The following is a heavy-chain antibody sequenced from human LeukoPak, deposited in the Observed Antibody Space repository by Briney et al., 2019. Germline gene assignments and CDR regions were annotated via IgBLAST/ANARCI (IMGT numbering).Heavy chain of an antibody. V-gene: IGHV3-23*01. CDR1: GFSFSSNT. D-gene: IGHD5-12*01. CDR3: ARDRHRYRGSNGDGDAFDI. Sequence: GGSLRLSCAGSGFSFSSNTMSWVRQAPGRGLEWVSAISNNGGRTDYADSVRGRFTMSRDTSKNTLDLQMNSLRADDTAVYFCARDRHRYRGSNGDGDAFDIWGQGTKVTVSS. CDR2: ISNNGGRT. J-gene: IGHJ3*02.